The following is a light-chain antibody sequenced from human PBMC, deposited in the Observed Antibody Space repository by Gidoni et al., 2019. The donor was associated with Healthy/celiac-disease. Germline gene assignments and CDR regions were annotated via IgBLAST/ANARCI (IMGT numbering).Light chain of an antibody. V-gene: IGLV3-25*03. J-gene: IGLJ1*01. CDR1: ALPKQY. CDR2: KDI. CDR3: QSADSSGTFSYV. Sequence: SYELTQPPSVSVSPGQTARITSAGDALPKQYSYWYQPKPGQAPVLVIYKDIERPSGIPERFSGSSSGTTVTLTISGVQAEDEADYYCQSADSSGTFSYVFGTGTKVTVL.